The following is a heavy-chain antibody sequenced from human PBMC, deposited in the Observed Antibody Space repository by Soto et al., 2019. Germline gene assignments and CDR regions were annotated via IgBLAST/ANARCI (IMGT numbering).Heavy chain of an antibody. CDR3: TRGLLTDYFDY. CDR2: ISYDGSNK. V-gene: IGHV3-30-3*01. Sequence: GGSLRLSCAASGFTFSSYAMHWVRQAPGKGLEWVAVISYDGSNKYYADSVKGRFTISRDNSKNTLYLQMNSLRNDDTAVYYCTRGLLTDYFDYWGQGALVTVSS. J-gene: IGHJ4*02. CDR1: GFTFSSYA.